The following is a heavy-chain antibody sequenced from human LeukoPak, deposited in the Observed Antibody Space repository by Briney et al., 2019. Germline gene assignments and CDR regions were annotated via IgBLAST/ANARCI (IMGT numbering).Heavy chain of an antibody. CDR3: TTIREGEYYFDY. V-gene: IGHV1-24*01. D-gene: IGHD3-16*01. CDR1: GYTLSELS. J-gene: IGHJ4*02. CDR2: FDPEDGEA. Sequence: ASVKVSCKVFGYTLSELSMHWIRQAPGQGLEWMGGFDPEDGEAIYVQKFQGRVTMTEDTSTDTAYMELSSLRSEDTAVYYCTTIREGEYYFDYWGQGTLVTVSS.